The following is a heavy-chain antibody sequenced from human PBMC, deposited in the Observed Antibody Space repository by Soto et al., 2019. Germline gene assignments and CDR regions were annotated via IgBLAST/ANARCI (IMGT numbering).Heavy chain of an antibody. J-gene: IGHJ6*02. D-gene: IGHD6-19*01. Sequence: GGSLRLSCAASGFTFSSYWMSWVRQAPGKGLEWVANIKQDGSEKYYVDSVKGRFTISRDNAKNSLYLQMNSLRAEDTAVYYCARVIGSGWYYYYYGMDVWGQGTTVTV. CDR2: IKQDGSEK. CDR1: GFTFSSYW. CDR3: ARVIGSGWYYYYYGMDV. V-gene: IGHV3-7*01.